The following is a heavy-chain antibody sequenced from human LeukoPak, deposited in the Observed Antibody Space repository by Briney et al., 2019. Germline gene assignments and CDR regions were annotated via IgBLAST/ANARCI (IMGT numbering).Heavy chain of an antibody. Sequence: ASVKVSCKASGYTFTSYGISWVRQAPGQGLEWMGWINPNSGGTNYAQKFQGRVTMTRDTSISTAYMELSRLRSDDTAVYYCAREFTTVADYQYYYYMDVWGKGTTVTVSS. J-gene: IGHJ6*03. V-gene: IGHV1-2*02. CDR2: INPNSGGT. CDR3: AREFTTVADYQYYYYMDV. D-gene: IGHD4-11*01. CDR1: GYTFTSYG.